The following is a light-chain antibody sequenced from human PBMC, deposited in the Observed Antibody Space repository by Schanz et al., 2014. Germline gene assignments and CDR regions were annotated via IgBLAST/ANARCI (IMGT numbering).Light chain of an antibody. V-gene: IGKV3-11*01. CDR1: QSVSNSY. Sequence: EIVLTQSPGTLSLSPGERATLSCRASQSVSNSYLAWYQQKPGQAPRLLIYDTSNRAAGIPARFSGSGSGTDFTLTISSLEPEDFAVYYCQQRFNWPRAFGPGTKVDIK. J-gene: IGKJ3*01. CDR3: QQRFNWPRA. CDR2: DTS.